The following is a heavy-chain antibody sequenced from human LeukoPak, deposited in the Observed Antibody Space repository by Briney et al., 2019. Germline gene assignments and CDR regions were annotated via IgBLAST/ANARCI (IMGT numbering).Heavy chain of an antibody. D-gene: IGHD6-19*01. Sequence: GGSLRLSCAASGFTFRNYWMHWVRQAPGKGLVWVSRIESDGSSTTYADSVKGRFTTSRDNAKNTLYLQMNSLRAEDTAKYYCARGGIAVTGTLRYDYWGQGTLVTVSS. CDR2: IESDGSST. CDR1: GFTFRNYW. V-gene: IGHV3-74*01. CDR3: ARGGIAVTGTLRYDY. J-gene: IGHJ4*02.